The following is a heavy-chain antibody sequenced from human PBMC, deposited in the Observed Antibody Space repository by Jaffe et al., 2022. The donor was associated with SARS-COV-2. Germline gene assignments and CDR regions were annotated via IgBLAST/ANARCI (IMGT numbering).Heavy chain of an antibody. Sequence: QITLKESGPTLVKPTQTLTLTCTFSGFSLSTSGVGVGWIRQPPGKALEWLALIYWDDDKRYSPSLKSRLTITKDTSKNQVVLTMTNMDPVDTATYYCAHRPYDFWSGYGWFDPWGQGTLVTVSS. CDR3: AHRPYDFWSGYGWFDP. D-gene: IGHD3-3*01. CDR1: GFSLSTSGVG. CDR2: IYWDDDK. V-gene: IGHV2-5*02. J-gene: IGHJ5*02.